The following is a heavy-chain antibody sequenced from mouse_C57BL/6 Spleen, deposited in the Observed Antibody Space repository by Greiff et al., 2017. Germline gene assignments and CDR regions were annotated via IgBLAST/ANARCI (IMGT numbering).Heavy chain of an antibody. D-gene: IGHD2-4*01. CDR3: ARPIYYDYGYYFDY. J-gene: IGHJ2*01. CDR2: ISGGGGNT. V-gene: IGHV5-9*01. Sequence: EVKLQESGGGLVKPGGSLKLSCAASGFTFSSYTMSWVRQTPEKRLEWVATISGGGGNTYYPDSVKGRFTISRDNAKNTLYLQMSSLRSEDTALYYCARPIYYDYGYYFDYWGQGTTLTVSS. CDR1: GFTFSSYT.